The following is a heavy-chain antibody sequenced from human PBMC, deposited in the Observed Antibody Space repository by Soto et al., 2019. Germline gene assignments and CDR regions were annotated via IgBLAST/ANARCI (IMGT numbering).Heavy chain of an antibody. CDR1: GYTFTGYY. CDR3: ARGLLRFLEWFDAFDI. CDR2: INPNSGGT. D-gene: IGHD3-3*01. V-gene: IGHV1-2*04. J-gene: IGHJ3*02. Sequence: QVQLVQSGAEVKKPGASVKVSCKASGYTFTGYYMHWVRQAPGQGLEWMGWINPNSGGTNYAQKFQGWVTMTRDTSISTAYMELSRLRSDDTAVYYCARGLLRFLEWFDAFDIWGQGSMVTVSS.